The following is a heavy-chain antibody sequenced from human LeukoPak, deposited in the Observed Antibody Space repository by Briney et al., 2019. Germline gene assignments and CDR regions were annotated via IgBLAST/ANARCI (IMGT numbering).Heavy chain of an antibody. V-gene: IGHV4-39*07. CDR3: ARDSHRPNPVTLDY. D-gene: IGHD4-11*01. CDR2: IYYSGST. J-gene: IGHJ4*02. CDR1: GGSISSSSYY. Sequence: SETLSLTCTVSGGSISSSSYYWGWIRQPPGKGLEWIGSIYYSGSTYYNPSLKSRVTISVDTSKNQFSLKLSSVTAADTAVYYCARDSHRPNPVTLDYWGQGTLVTVSS.